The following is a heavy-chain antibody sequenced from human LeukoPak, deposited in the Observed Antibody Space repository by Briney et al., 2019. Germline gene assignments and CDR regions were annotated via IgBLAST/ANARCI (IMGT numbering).Heavy chain of an antibody. CDR2: IGANNGDT. Sequence: PGASVKVSCKASGYTFTSYGIAWVRQAPGQGLQWMGWIGANNGDTSYSQKLQGRVTMTTDTSTNTAYMELRSLTSDDTAVYYCARDPPGLTLGSPGDYWGQGTLVIVSS. D-gene: IGHD3-16*01. V-gene: IGHV1-18*01. CDR3: ARDPPGLTLGSPGDY. CDR1: GYTFTSYG. J-gene: IGHJ4*02.